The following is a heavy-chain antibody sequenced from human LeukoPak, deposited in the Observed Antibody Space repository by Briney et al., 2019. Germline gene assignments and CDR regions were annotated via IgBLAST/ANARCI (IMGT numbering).Heavy chain of an antibody. CDR1: GFTLSNYD. CDR2: IGSAGDI. V-gene: IGHV3-13*01. CDR3: AVVTSSSIS. D-gene: IGHD2-21*02. Sequence: RSGGSLRLSCAASGFTLSNYDVHWARHPTGKSLEWVSAIGSAGDIYYLGSVKGRFTISRENAKNSLYLQMNSLRPGDTALYYCAVVTSSSISWGQGTQVTVSS. J-gene: IGHJ5*02.